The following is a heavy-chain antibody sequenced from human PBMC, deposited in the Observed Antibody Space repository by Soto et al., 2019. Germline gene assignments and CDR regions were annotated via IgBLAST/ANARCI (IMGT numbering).Heavy chain of an antibody. V-gene: IGHV1-2*02. Sequence: QVQLVQSGAEVKKPGASVKVSCKASGYTFTDFYMHWVRQAPGQGLEWMGWFNPNSGGTNYAQKFQGRVTMTRDTSISTAYMELSRLRSDDTAVYYCARDSYNRTSGGGNWFDPWGQGTLVTVSS. CDR3: ARDSYNRTSGGGNWFDP. CDR1: GYTFTDFY. J-gene: IGHJ5*02. D-gene: IGHD1-20*01. CDR2: FNPNSGGT.